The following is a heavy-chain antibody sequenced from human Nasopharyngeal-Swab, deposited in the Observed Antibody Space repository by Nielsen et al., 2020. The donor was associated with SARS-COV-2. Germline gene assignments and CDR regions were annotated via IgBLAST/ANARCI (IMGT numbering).Heavy chain of an antibody. V-gene: IGHV4-31*03. Sequence: SETLSLTCTVSGGSISSGGYYWSWIRQHPGKGLEWIGYIYYSGSTYYNPSLKSRVTISVDTSKNQFSLKLSSVTPEDTAVYYCARDTGYWAFDYWGQGTLVTVSS. CDR3: ARDTGYWAFDY. D-gene: IGHD2-21*01. CDR2: IYYSGST. CDR1: GGSISSGGYY. J-gene: IGHJ4*02.